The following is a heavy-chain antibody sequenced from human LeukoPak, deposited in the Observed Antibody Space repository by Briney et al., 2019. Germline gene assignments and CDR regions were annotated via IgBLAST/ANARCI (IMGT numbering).Heavy chain of an antibody. Sequence: QSGGSLRLSCAASGFTFSSYAMTWVRQTPAKGLEWVSTISGSGEYTYYPDSVKGRFTISRDNSKNTLYLQMNSLRAEDTAVYYCAKGSEYTEWGQGTLVTVSS. CDR3: AKGSEYTE. J-gene: IGHJ4*02. D-gene: IGHD6-6*01. CDR2: ISGSGEYT. CDR1: GFTFSSYA. V-gene: IGHV3-23*01.